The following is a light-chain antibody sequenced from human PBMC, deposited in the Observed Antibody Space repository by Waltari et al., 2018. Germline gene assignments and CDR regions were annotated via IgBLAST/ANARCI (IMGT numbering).Light chain of an antibody. Sequence: QLVLTQSPSASASLGASVKLTCTLSSGHSNYAIAWHQRQPEKGPQYLMKLNSDGSHSQGDGIPDRFSGSSSGAERYLTIFSLQSEDEADYYCQTWGTGTQVVFGGGTKLTVL. CDR3: QTWGTGTQVV. CDR2: LNSDGSH. CDR1: SGHSNYA. V-gene: IGLV4-69*02. J-gene: IGLJ2*01.